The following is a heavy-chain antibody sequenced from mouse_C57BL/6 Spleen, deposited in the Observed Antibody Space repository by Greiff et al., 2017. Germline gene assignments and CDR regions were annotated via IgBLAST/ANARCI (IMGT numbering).Heavy chain of an antibody. D-gene: IGHD2-4*01. J-gene: IGHJ3*01. V-gene: IGHV1-42*01. CDR3: ARGDDYGFAY. CDR2: INPSTGGT. Sequence: VQLQQSGPELVKPGASVKISCKASGYSFTGYYMNWVKQSPEKSLEWIGEINPSTGGTTYNQKFKAKDTLTVDKSSSTAYMQLKSLTSEDSAVYYCARGDDYGFAYWGQGTLVTVSA. CDR1: GYSFTGYY.